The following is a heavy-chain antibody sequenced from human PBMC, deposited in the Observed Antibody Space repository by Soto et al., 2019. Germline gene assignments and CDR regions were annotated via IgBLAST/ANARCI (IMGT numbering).Heavy chain of an antibody. J-gene: IGHJ5*02. Sequence: GALRLSCAASGFTFSSYEMNWVRQAPGKGLEWVSYISSSCSTIYYADSVKGRFTISRDNAKNSLYLQMNSLRAEDTAVYYCARASPTYYYDSSGYQPFGPWGQGTLVTVSS. CDR1: GFTFSSYE. CDR3: ARASPTYYYDSSGYQPFGP. V-gene: IGHV3-48*03. CDR2: ISSSCSTI. D-gene: IGHD3-22*01.